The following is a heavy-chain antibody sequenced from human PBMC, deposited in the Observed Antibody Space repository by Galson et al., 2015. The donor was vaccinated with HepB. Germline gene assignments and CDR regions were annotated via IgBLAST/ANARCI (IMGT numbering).Heavy chain of an antibody. CDR1: GFTFSSYA. J-gene: IGHJ6*02. Sequence: SLRLSCAASGFTFSSYAMSWVRQAPGKGLEWVSAISGSGGSTYYADSVKGRFTISRDNSKNTLYLQMNSLRAEDTAVYYCARRPIAVAGYYYYGMDVWGQGTTVTVSS. D-gene: IGHD6-19*01. CDR3: ARRPIAVAGYYYYGMDV. CDR2: ISGSGGST. V-gene: IGHV3-23*01.